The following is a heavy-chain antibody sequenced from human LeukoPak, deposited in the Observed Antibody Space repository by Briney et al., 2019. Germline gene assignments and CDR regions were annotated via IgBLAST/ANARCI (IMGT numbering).Heavy chain of an antibody. J-gene: IGHJ2*01. CDR1: GFNFDEYG. CDR2: INWNGGST. Sequence: GGSLRLSCAASGFNFDEYGMSWVRQVPGKGLEWVYGINWNGGSTGYADSVKGRFTISRDNAKNSLYLQMNSLRAEDTALYYCARVTARGWAWYFDLWGRGTLVTVSS. D-gene: IGHD5-18*01. V-gene: IGHV3-20*04. CDR3: ARVTARGWAWYFDL.